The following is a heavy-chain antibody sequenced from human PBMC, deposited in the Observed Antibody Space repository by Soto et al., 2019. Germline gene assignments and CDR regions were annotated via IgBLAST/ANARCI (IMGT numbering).Heavy chain of an antibody. V-gene: IGHV4-38-2*01. Sequence: SETLSLTCAFSVYSISSGYYWGWIRQPPGKGLEWIGSIYHSGTTYYNPSLKSRVTISVDTSKNHFSLKLSSVTAADTAVYYCARGQYYFEYLGQGTLVSVSS. CDR2: IYHSGTT. D-gene: IGHD6-19*01. J-gene: IGHJ4*02. CDR1: VYSISSGYY. CDR3: ARGQYYFEY.